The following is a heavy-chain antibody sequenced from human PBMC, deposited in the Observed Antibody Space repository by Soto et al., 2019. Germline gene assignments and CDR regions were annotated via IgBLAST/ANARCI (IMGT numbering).Heavy chain of an antibody. CDR3: ALGGDFWRGYYTVWFDP. V-gene: IGHV1-18*01. CDR2: ISAYNGNT. D-gene: IGHD3-3*01. J-gene: IGHJ5*02. CDR1: GYTFTSYG. Sequence: QGQLVQSGAEVKKPGASVKVSCKASGYTFTSYGISWVRQAPGQGREWMGWISAYNGNTNYAQKPQGRVTMTTDTSTRTAYVELRSLRSDDTAVYYCALGGDFWRGYYTVWFDPWGQGTLVTVSS.